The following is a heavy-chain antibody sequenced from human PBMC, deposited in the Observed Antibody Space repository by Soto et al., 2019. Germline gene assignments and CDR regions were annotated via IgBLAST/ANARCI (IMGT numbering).Heavy chain of an antibody. J-gene: IGHJ6*02. D-gene: IGHD5-18*01. Sequence: PSPTLSLTCVISGDSVSSDSAAWNWIRQSPSRGLEWLGRTYFRSKWYNDYVISLKGRIIINPDTSRNQFSLQLDSVTPEDTAVYYCASRYSYGTDYYYYGMDVWGQGTTVTVSS. CDR1: GDSVSSDSAA. V-gene: IGHV6-1*01. CDR3: ASRYSYGTDYYYYGMDV. CDR2: TYFRSKWYN.